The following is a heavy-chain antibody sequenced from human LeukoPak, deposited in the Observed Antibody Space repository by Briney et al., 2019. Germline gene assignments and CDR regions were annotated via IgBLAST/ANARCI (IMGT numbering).Heavy chain of an antibody. V-gene: IGHV3-43D*03. CDR3: AKGNLVMDTAPGDYFDY. Sequence: PGGSLRLSCAASGFPFDDYAMLWVRQAPGRGLEWVSFISWHGETTYYADSVKGRFTISRDNSKNSLYLQMNSLRTEDTALYYCAKGNLVMDTAPGDYFDYWGQGTLVTVSS. J-gene: IGHJ4*02. D-gene: IGHD5-18*01. CDR1: GFPFDDYA. CDR2: ISWHGETT.